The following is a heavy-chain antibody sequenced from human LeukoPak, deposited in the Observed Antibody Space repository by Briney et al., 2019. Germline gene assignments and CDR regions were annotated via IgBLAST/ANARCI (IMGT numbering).Heavy chain of an antibody. CDR3: ARPLRSGGSIDY. CDR1: GFTFSSYS. Sequence: PGGSLRLSCAASGFTFSSYSMNWVRQAPGKGLEWVSSISSSSSYIYYADSVKGRFTISRDNAKNSLYLQMNSLRAEDTAVYYCARPLRSGGSIDYWGQGTLVPVSS. J-gene: IGHJ4*02. CDR2: ISSSSSYI. D-gene: IGHD2-15*01. V-gene: IGHV3-21*01.